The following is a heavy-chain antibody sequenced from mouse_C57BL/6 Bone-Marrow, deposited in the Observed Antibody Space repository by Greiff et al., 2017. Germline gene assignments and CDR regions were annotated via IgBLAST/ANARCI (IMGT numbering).Heavy chain of an antibody. CDR3: TSSLPSIVACFAY. Sequence: EVQLQQPGAELVRPGASVKLSCTASGFNIKDDYMHWVKQRPEQGLEWIGWIDPENGDTEYDSKFQGKATITADTSSNTAYLQLSSLTSEDTAVYYCTSSLPSIVACFAYWGQGTLVTVSA. CDR2: IDPENGDT. J-gene: IGHJ3*01. D-gene: IGHD2-3*01. CDR1: GFNIKDDY. V-gene: IGHV14-4*01.